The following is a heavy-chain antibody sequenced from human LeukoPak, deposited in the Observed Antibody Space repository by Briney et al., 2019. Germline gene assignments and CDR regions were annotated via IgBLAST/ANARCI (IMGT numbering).Heavy chain of an antibody. V-gene: IGHV4-59*12. CDR2: IYYSGST. D-gene: IGHD1-14*01. CDR3: ARDRRTGVDR. J-gene: IGHJ5*02. Sequence: PSETLSLTCTVSGGSISSYYWSWIRQPPGKGLEWIGYIYYSGSTNYKPSLKSRVTISVDTSKNQFSLKLSSVTAADTAVYYCARDRRTGVDRWGQGTLVTVSS. CDR1: GGSISSYY.